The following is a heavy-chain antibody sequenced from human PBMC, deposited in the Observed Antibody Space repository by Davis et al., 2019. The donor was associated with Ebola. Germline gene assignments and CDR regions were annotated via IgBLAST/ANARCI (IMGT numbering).Heavy chain of an antibody. CDR3: ARQGTTSWDS. V-gene: IGHV5-51*01. Sequence: GSLTLSCKDSGNSFNTHWIGWVRQMPGKGLDWMGIIYTGDSDTRYSPSFQGQVTFSVDKSIRTAYLHWNSLKASDTATYYCARQGTTSWDSWGQGTLVTVSS. CDR1: GNSFNTHW. D-gene: IGHD2-2*01. J-gene: IGHJ4*02. CDR2: IYTGDSDT.